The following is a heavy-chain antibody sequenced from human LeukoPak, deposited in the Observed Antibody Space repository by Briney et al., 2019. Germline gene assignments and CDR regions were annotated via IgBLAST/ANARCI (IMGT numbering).Heavy chain of an antibody. J-gene: IGHJ3*02. Sequence: GGSLRLSCAASASTFRTYTMSWVRQAPGKGLEWISAISGSAYSTSYADSVKGRFTISRDNSKNTLYLQMNSLRAEDTAIYYCARNTSGFKLGDAFDIWGQGTMVTVSS. CDR3: ARNTSGFKLGDAFDI. CDR2: ISGSAYST. V-gene: IGHV3-23*01. D-gene: IGHD3-22*01. CDR1: ASTFRTYT.